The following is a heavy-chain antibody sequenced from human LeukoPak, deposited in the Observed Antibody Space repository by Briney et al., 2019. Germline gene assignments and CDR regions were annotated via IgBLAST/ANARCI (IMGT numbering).Heavy chain of an antibody. CDR1: GGSVSGGSYY. V-gene: IGHV4-61*01. Sequence: PSETLSLTCTVSGGSVSGGSYYWSWIRQPPGKGLEWIGYIYYSGSTNYNPSLKSRVTISVDTSKNQFSLKLSSVTAADTAVYYCARGIGDGYNHPFDYWGQGTLVTVSS. CDR2: IYYSGST. D-gene: IGHD5-24*01. CDR3: ARGIGDGYNHPFDY. J-gene: IGHJ4*02.